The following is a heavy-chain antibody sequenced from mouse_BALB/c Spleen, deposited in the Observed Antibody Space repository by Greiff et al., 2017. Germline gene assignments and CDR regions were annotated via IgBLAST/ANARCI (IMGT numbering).Heavy chain of an antibody. CDR2: IDPENGDT. CDR3: NFGWFAY. CDR1: GFNIKDYY. V-gene: IGHV14-4*02. J-gene: IGHJ3*01. Sequence: EVKLMESGAELVRPGASVKLSCTASGFNIKDYYMHWVKQRPEQGLEWIGWIDPENGDTEYAPKFQGKATMTADTSSNTAYLQLSSLTSGDTAVYYCNFGWFAYWGQGTLVTVSA.